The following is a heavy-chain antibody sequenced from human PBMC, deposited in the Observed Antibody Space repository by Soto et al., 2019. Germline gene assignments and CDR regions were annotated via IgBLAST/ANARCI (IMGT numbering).Heavy chain of an antibody. Sequence: PGGSLRLSCAASGFTFSSYAMSWVRQAPGKGLEWVSAISGSGGSTYYADSVKGRFTISRDNSKNTLYLQMNSLRAEDTAVYYCAKDLSRIQLWPYFDYWGQGTLVTVSS. CDR2: ISGSGGST. J-gene: IGHJ4*02. CDR1: GFTFSSYA. D-gene: IGHD5-18*01. V-gene: IGHV3-23*01. CDR3: AKDLSRIQLWPYFDY.